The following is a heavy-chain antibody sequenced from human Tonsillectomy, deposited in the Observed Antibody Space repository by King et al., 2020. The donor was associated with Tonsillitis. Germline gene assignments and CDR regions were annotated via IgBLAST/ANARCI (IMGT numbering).Heavy chain of an antibody. V-gene: IGHV3-23*01. CDR2: ISGSGGSS. D-gene: IGHD2-2*01. CDR3: AKGHQLPDYYYYGMDV. Sequence: VQSGGSLRLSCAASGFTFSSYAMSWVRQAPGKGLEWVSAISGSGGSSYYADSVKGRLTISRDNSKNTLYLQMNSLRAEDTAVYYCAKGHQLPDYYYYGMDVWGQGTTVTVSS. J-gene: IGHJ6*02. CDR1: GFTFSSYA.